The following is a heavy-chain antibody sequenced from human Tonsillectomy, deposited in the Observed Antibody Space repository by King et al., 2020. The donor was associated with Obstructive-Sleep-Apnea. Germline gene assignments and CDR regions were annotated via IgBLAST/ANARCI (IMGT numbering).Heavy chain of an antibody. CDR1: GFTFSSFW. V-gene: IGHV3-74*02. CDR3: ASGGGSGSIDY. CDR2: INRDGSTT. D-gene: IGHD5-18*01. J-gene: IGHJ4*02. Sequence: DVQLVESGGGLVQPGGSLRLSCAASGFTFSSFWMYWVRQTPGKGLVWVSRINRDGSTTTYADSVKGRFTISRDNAQNTLYLQMNSLRAEDTAVYFCASGGGSGSIDYWGQGTLVTVSS.